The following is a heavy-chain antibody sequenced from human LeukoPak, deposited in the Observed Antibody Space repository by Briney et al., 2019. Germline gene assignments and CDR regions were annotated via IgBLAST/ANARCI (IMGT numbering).Heavy chain of an antibody. CDR3: ARQVAVAGTDY. Sequence: SETLSLTCAVYGGSFSGYYWSWIRQPPGKGLEWIGEINQSGSTNYNPSLKSRVTISVDTSKNQFSLKLSSVTAAVTAVYYCARQVAVAGTDYWGQGTLVTVSS. V-gene: IGHV4-34*01. D-gene: IGHD6-19*01. CDR2: INQSGST. CDR1: GGSFSGYY. J-gene: IGHJ4*02.